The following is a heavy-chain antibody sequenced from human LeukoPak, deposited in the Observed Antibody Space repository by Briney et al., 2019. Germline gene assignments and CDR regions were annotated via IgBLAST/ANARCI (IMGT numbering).Heavy chain of an antibody. CDR2: IYYSGST. J-gene: IGHJ4*02. D-gene: IGHD5-18*01. V-gene: IGHV4-39*07. CDR3: ARETPDTAMAHISFFDY. Sequence: SETLSLTCTVSGGSISSSSYYWGWIRQPPGKGLEWIGSIYYSGSTYYNPSLKSRVTISVDTSKNQFSLKLSSVTAADTAVYYCARETPDTAMAHISFFDYWGQGTLVTVSS. CDR1: GGSISSSSYY.